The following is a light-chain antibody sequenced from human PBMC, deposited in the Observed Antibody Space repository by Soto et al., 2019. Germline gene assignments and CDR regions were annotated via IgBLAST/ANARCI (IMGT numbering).Light chain of an antibody. J-gene: IGKJ4*01. Sequence: EILLTQSPATLSLSPGERATLSCRASQSVIRYLAWYQQRPGQAPRLLIYDASCRATGIPARFSGSGAGTEFTLTISRLQPEDFEVYYCQQFSSYPLTFGGGTKVDIK. CDR3: QQFSSYPLT. CDR1: QSVIRY. V-gene: IGKV3-11*01. CDR2: DAS.